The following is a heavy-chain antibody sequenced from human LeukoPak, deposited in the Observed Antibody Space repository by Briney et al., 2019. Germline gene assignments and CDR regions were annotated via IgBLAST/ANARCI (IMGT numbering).Heavy chain of an antibody. CDR2: IYYSGST. Sequence: SETLSLTCTVSGGSISSYYWSWIRQPPGKGLEWIGYIYYSGSTNYNPSLKSRVTISVDTSKNQFSLKLSSVTAADTAVYYCARDPGYCSGGSCYYLGFDYWGQGTLVTVSS. J-gene: IGHJ4*02. V-gene: IGHV4-59*01. CDR3: ARDPGYCSGGSCYYLGFDY. CDR1: GGSISSYY. D-gene: IGHD2-15*01.